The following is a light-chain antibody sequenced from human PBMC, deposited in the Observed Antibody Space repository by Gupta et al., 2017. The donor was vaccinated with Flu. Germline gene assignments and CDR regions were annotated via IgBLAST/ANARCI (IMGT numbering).Light chain of an antibody. CDR3: QSFDSRLSGYV. Sequence: GYDVHWYQQLPGTAPKLLIYANRNRPSGVPDRFSGSKSGTSASLAITGLQAEDEADYYCQSFDSRLSGYVFGTATKVTVL. V-gene: IGLV1-40*01. CDR2: ANR. CDR1: GYD. J-gene: IGLJ1*01.